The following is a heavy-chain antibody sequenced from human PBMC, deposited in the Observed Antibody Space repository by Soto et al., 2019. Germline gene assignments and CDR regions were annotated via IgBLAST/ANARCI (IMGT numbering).Heavy chain of an antibody. V-gene: IGHV1-69*13. CDR2: LIPIFGTA. J-gene: IGHJ6*02. CDR3: ARDLYRETARYYYYYGMDV. D-gene: IGHD1-26*01. Sequence: SVKVSCKASGVTFSSYAISWVRQAPGQGLEWMGGLIPIFGTANYAQKFQGRVTITADESTSTAYMELSSLRSEDTAVYYCARDLYRETARYYYYYGMDVWGQ. CDR1: GVTFSSYA.